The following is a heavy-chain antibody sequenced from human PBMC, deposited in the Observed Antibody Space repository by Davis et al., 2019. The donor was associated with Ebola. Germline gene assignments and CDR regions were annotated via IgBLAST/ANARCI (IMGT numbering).Heavy chain of an antibody. D-gene: IGHD2-21*02. V-gene: IGHV1-2*02. CDR3: ARSHIVVVTAIPGDLDY. J-gene: IGHJ4*02. Sequence: ASVKVSCKASGYTFTGYYMHWVRQAPGQGLEWMGWINPNSGGTNYAQKFQGRVTMTRDTSISTAYMELSRLRSDDTAVYYCARSHIVVVTAIPGDLDYWGQGTLVTVSS. CDR1: GYTFTGYY. CDR2: INPNSGGT.